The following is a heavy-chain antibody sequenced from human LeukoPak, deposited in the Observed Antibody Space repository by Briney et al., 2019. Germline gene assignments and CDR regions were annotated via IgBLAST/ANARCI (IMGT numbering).Heavy chain of an antibody. CDR2: INPSGGST. CDR3: ARGTHGGIRDAFDI. CDR1: GYTFTSYY. V-gene: IGHV1-46*01. J-gene: IGHJ3*02. D-gene: IGHD1-14*01. Sequence: GALVKLSCKASGYTFTSYYMHWVRQAPGQGLEWMGRINPSGGSTSYAQKFQGRVTMTRDTSTSTVYMELSSLRSDDTAVYYCARGTHGGIRDAFDIWGQGTIVTVSS.